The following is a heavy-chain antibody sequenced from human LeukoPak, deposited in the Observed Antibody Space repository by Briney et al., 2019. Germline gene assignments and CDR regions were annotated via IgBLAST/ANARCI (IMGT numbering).Heavy chain of an antibody. CDR2: ISSATSYI. D-gene: IGHD2-21*01. V-gene: IGHV3-21*04. Sequence: PGGSLRLSCVASGFTFRTYAMNWVRQAPGAGLEWVSSISSATSYIYYADSVRGRFTISRDNAKNSLYLQMNGLRGEDTAVYYCAKQSGSTVIHRYDYWGQGTLVTVSS. CDR1: GFTFRTYA. J-gene: IGHJ4*02. CDR3: AKQSGSTVIHRYDY.